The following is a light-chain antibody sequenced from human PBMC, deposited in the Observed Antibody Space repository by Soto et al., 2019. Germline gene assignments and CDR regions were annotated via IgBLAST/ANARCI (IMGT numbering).Light chain of an antibody. CDR2: AAS. Sequence: DIQMTQSPSSVSAAAGDRVTITCRASPAIDSWLAWYQQRPGKAPKLLIYAASTWESGVPSRFSASGSGTHFTLTISSLQPEDVATYYCQQAHSFPYTFGQGTKLEIK. V-gene: IGKV1-12*01. CDR1: PAIDSW. J-gene: IGKJ2*01. CDR3: QQAHSFPYT.